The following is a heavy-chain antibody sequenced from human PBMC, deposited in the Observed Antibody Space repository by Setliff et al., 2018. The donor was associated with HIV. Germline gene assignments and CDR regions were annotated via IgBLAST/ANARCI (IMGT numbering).Heavy chain of an antibody. V-gene: IGHV4-39*07. CDR3: AREGPRGYDSSGYYPYWYFDL. CDR1: GDSISNPNYY. D-gene: IGHD3-22*01. J-gene: IGHJ2*01. Sequence: PSETLSLTCSVSGDSISNPNYYWGWIRQPPGKGLEWIGSIYFSESPYYNPSLSSRVTISVDTSTNQSSLKLSSVTAADTAVYYCAREGPRGYDSSGYYPYWYFDLWGRGTLVTVSS. CDR2: IYFSESP.